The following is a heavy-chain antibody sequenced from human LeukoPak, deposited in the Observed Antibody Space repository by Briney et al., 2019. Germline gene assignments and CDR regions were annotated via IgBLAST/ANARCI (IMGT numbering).Heavy chain of an antibody. CDR3: ARQRKWELLDY. CDR1: GGSISSSSYY. J-gene: IGHJ4*02. CDR2: IYYSGST. D-gene: IGHD1-26*01. V-gene: IGHV4-39*01. Sequence: SETLSLTCTVSGGSISSSSYYWGWIRQPPGKGLEWIGSIYYSGSTYYNPSLKSRVTISVDTSKNQFSLKLSSVTAADTAVYYCARQRKWELLDYWGQGTLVTVSS.